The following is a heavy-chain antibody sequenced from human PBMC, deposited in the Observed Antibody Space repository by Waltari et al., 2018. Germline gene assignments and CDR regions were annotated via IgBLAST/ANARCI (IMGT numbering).Heavy chain of an antibody. CDR3: ARRGDCGNDCYTFDY. V-gene: IGHV4-39*01. J-gene: IGHJ4*02. CDR2: IYYSGTT. D-gene: IGHD2-21*01. Sequence: QLQLQESGPGLVKPSETLSLPCTVSGGSISGSSHDWGWIRQPPGKGLEWFGNIYYSGTTYYNPSLKSRVIISVDTSKNQFSLKLSSVTAADTAVYYCARRGDCGNDCYTFDYWGQGTLVTVSS. CDR1: GGSISGSSHD.